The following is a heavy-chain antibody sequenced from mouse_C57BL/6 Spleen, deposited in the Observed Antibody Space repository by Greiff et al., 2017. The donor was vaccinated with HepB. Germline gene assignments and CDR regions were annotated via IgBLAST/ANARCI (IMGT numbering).Heavy chain of an antibody. D-gene: IGHD2-3*01. V-gene: IGHV1-74*01. CDR1: GYTFTSYW. Sequence: QVQLQQPGAELVKPGASVKVSCKASGYTFTSYWMHWVKQRPGQGLEWIGRIHPSDSDTNYTHKFKGKATLTVEKSSSTATIQLSGLTSEDYAVYYCAIWDGRFAYWGQGTLVTVSA. J-gene: IGHJ3*01. CDR2: IHPSDSDT. CDR3: AIWDGRFAY.